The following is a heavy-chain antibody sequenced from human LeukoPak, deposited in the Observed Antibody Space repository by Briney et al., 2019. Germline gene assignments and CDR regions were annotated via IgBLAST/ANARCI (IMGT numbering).Heavy chain of an antibody. V-gene: IGHV4-59*01. CDR3: ARDSSGWYNGPFDY. D-gene: IGHD6-19*01. Sequence: SETLSLTCTVSGGSISSYCWSWIRQPPGKGLEWIGYIYYSGSTNYNPSLKSRVTISVDTSKNQFSLKLSSVTAADTAVYYCARDSSGWYNGPFDYWGQGTLVTVSS. J-gene: IGHJ4*02. CDR2: IYYSGST. CDR1: GGSISSYC.